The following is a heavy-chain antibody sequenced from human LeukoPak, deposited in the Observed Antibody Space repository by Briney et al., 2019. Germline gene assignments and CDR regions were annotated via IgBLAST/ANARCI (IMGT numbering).Heavy chain of an antibody. CDR1: GFTFTSYG. CDR3: AKDGRDGYNQRFYYYGMDV. J-gene: IGHJ6*02. CDR2: IWYDGSNK. Sequence: PGGSLRLSCAASGFTFTSYGMHWVRQAPGKGLEWVAVIWYDGSNKYYADSVKGRFTISRDNSKNMLYLQMNSLRAEDTAVYYCAKDGRDGYNQRFYYYGMDVWGQGTTVTVSS. D-gene: IGHD5-24*01. V-gene: IGHV3-33*06.